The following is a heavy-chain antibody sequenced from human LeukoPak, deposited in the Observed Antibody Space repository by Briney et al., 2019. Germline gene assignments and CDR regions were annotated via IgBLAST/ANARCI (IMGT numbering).Heavy chain of an antibody. D-gene: IGHD1-1*01. V-gene: IGHV3-30-3*01. CDR3: ARDQWNYYYYYGMDV. CDR1: GFTFSYYG. Sequence: GGSLRLSCAASGFTFSYYGFHWVRQAPGKGLEWVAAISFDGSNKYYADSVKGRFTISRDNSKNTLYLQMNSLRAEDTAVYYCARDQWNYYYYYGMDVWGQGTTVTVSS. CDR2: ISFDGSNK. J-gene: IGHJ6*02.